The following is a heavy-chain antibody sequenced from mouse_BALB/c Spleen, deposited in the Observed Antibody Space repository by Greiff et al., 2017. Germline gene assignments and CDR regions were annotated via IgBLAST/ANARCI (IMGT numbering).Heavy chain of an antibody. CDR2: IYPGDGDT. CDR1: GYTFTSYW. CDR3: AKGYYAMDY. J-gene: IGHJ4*01. V-gene: IGHV1-87*01. Sequence: VKVVESGAELARPGASVKLSCKASGYTFTSYWMQWVKQRPGQGLEWIGAIYPGDGDTRYTQKFKGKATLTADKSSSTAYMQLSSLASEDSAVYYCAKGYYAMDYWGQGTSVTVSS.